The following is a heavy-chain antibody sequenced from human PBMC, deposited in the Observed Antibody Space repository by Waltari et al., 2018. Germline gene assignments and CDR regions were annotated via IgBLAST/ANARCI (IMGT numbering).Heavy chain of an antibody. V-gene: IGHV4-34*01. Sequence: QVQLQQWGAGLLKPSETLSLTCAVYGGSFSGYYWSWIRQPQGKGLEWIGEINHSGSTNYNPSLKSRVTISVDTSKNQFSLKLNSVTAADTAVYYCARGSRRYYYMDVWGKGTTVTVSS. J-gene: IGHJ6*03. CDR1: GGSFSGYY. CDR2: INHSGST. CDR3: ARGSRRYYYMDV.